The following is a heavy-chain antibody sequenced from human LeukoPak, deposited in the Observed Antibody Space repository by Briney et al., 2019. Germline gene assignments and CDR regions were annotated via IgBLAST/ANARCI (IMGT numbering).Heavy chain of an antibody. V-gene: IGHV3-53*01. Sequence: GGSLRLSSAASGFTVSSNYMSWVRQAPGKGLEWVSVIYSGGSTYYADSVKGRFTISRDNSKNTLYLQMNSLRAEDTAVYYCARESGTTSFGYYYYYMDVWGKGTTVTVSS. CDR3: ARESGTTSFGYYYYYMDV. CDR1: GFTVSSNY. J-gene: IGHJ6*03. CDR2: IYSGGST. D-gene: IGHD1-7*01.